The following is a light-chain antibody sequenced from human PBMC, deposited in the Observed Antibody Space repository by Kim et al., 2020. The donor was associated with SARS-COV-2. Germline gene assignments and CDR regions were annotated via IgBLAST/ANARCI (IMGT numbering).Light chain of an antibody. Sequence: DIQMTQSPSTLSAFVGNRVTITCRASQSVDSWFAWYQQKPGEAPKLLIYQASKLASGVPSRFSGSGSGTDFTLTISNLQPDDSAIYYCKQYETYWTFGPGTKVDIK. V-gene: IGKV1-5*03. CDR1: QSVDSW. CDR2: QAS. J-gene: IGKJ1*01. CDR3: KQYETYWT.